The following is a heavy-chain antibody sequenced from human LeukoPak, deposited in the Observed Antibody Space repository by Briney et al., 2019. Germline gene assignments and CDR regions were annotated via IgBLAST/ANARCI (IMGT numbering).Heavy chain of an antibody. CDR2: ISWNSGRT. CDR1: GFIFDDYA. V-gene: IGHV3-9*01. D-gene: IGHD3-22*01. CDR3: AKDLHDSSGFDY. J-gene: IGHJ4*02. Sequence: GGSLRLSCAASGFIFDDYAMHWVRQAPGKGLEWVSIISWNSGRTDYADSVKGRFTISRDNAKNSLYLQMNNLRAEDTALYYCAKDLHDSSGFDYWGQGTLVTVSS.